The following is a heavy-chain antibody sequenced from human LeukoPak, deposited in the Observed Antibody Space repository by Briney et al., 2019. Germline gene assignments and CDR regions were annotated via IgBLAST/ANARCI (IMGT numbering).Heavy chain of an antibody. D-gene: IGHD4-17*01. CDR1: GGSIRSSSDH. CDR3: ARMGGLENGDYAGKLDY. CDR2: VYQSGYT. Sequence: PSETLSLTCTVSGGSIRSSSDHWGWIRQPPGKGLEWIGSVYQSGYTYNNPSLKSRVTISVDTSRNQFSLKLTSVTAADTAVYYCARMGGLENGDYAGKLDYWGQGTLVTVST. J-gene: IGHJ4*02. V-gene: IGHV4-39*01.